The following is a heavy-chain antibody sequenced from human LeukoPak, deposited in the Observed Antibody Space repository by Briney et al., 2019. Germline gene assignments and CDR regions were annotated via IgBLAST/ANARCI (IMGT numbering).Heavy chain of an antibody. D-gene: IGHD3-16*02. J-gene: IGHJ2*01. Sequence: PSETLSLTCAVYGGSFGGYYWSWIRQPPGKGLEWIGEINHSGSTNCNPSLKSRVTISVDTSKNQFSLKLSSVTAADTAVYYCARGQDYDYVWGSYRWYFDLWGRGTPVTVSS. V-gene: IGHV4-34*01. CDR2: INHSGST. CDR3: ARGQDYDYVWGSYRWYFDL. CDR1: GGSFGGYY.